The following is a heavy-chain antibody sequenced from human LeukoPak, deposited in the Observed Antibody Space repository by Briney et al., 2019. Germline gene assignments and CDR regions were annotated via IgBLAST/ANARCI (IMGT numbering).Heavy chain of an antibody. Sequence: SETLSLTCTVSGGSISSYYWSWIRQPPGKGLEWIGYIYYSGSTNYNPSLKSRVTISVDTFKNQFSLKLSSVTAADTAVYYCARDRLDRYYDKSSAAFDIWGQGTMVTVSS. J-gene: IGHJ3*02. D-gene: IGHD3-22*01. V-gene: IGHV4-59*01. CDR1: GGSISSYY. CDR3: ARDRLDRYYDKSSAAFDI. CDR2: IYYSGST.